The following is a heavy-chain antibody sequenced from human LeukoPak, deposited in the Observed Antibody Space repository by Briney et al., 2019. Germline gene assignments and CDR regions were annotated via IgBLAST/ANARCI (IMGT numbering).Heavy chain of an antibody. CDR1: GFAFSNYA. Sequence: PGGFLRLSCAASGFAFSNYAMSWVRQAPGKGLEWVSTISGDGGSTYYADSVMGRFTISRDNSKNTLYLQVNSLRVEDTAVYSCAKSPGVNGYYFFDSWGQGSLVTVSS. CDR3: AKSPGVNGYYFFDS. J-gene: IGHJ4*02. CDR2: ISGDGGST. D-gene: IGHD5-24*01. V-gene: IGHV3-23*01.